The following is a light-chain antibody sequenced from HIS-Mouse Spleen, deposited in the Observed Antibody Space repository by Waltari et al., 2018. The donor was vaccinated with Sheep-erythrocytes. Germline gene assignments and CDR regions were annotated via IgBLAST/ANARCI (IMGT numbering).Light chain of an antibody. Sequence: QSALTQPASVSGSPGQSTTISCPGTSSDVGSYNLVPWYPQHPGKAPKLMIYEGSKRPSGVSNRFSGSKSGNTASLTISGLQAEDEADYYCCSYAGSSTPWVFGGGTKLTVL. J-gene: IGLJ3*02. V-gene: IGLV2-23*01. CDR3: CSYAGSSTPWV. CDR1: SSDVGSYNL. CDR2: EGS.